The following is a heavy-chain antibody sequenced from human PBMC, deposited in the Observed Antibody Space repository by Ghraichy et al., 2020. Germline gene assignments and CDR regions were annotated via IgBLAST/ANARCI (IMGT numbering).Heavy chain of an antibody. CDR2: IIPIFGTA. Sequence: SVNVSCKASGGTFSSYAISWVRQAPGQGLEWMGGIIPIFGTANYAQKFQGRVTITADESTSTAYMELSSLRSEDTAVYYCAREIVVVVAATRPYNWFDPWGQGTLVTVSS. CDR1: GGTFSSYA. V-gene: IGHV1-69*13. D-gene: IGHD2-15*01. CDR3: AREIVVVVAATRPYNWFDP. J-gene: IGHJ5*02.